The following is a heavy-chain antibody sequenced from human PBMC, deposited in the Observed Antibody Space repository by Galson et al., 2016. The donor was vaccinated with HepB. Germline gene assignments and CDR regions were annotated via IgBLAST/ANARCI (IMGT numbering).Heavy chain of an antibody. CDR1: GFSLSTGEMG. CDR3: ARIQTAYCSSTSCYALDF. V-gene: IGHV2-70*11. CDR2: IDCADGK. D-gene: IGHD2-2*01. Sequence: PALVKPTQTLTLTCTFSGFSLSTGEMGLSWIRQPPGKALEWLARIDCADGKYYSTSLKTRLTISKDTSKNQVFLRMTNMDPVDTATYYCARIQTAYCSSTSCYALDFWGQGTLVTVSS. J-gene: IGHJ4*02.